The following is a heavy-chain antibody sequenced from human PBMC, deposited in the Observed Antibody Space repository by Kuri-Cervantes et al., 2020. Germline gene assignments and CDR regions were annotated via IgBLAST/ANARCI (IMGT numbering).Heavy chain of an antibody. Sequence: SETLSLTCTVSGGSISPYYWTWIRQPPGKGLAWIGYIFYTGSTNYNASLKSRVTISVDTSKNQFSLKLSSVTAADTAVYYCARAVGSGSYIRLDYWGQGTLVTVSS. CDR1: GGSISPYY. CDR3: ARAVGSGSYIRLDY. CDR2: IFYTGST. D-gene: IGHD3-10*01. J-gene: IGHJ4*02. V-gene: IGHV4-59*12.